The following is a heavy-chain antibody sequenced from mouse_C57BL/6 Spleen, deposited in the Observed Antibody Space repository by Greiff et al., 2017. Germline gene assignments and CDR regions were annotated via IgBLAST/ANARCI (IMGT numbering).Heavy chain of an antibody. D-gene: IGHD4-1*01. CDR1: GYTFTSYW. J-gene: IGHJ3*01. CDR2: IHPNSGST. Sequence: QVHVKQPGAELVKPGASVKLSCKASGYTFTSYWMHWVKQRPGQGLEWIGMIHPNSGSTNYNEKFKSKATLTVDKSSSTAYMQLSSLTSEDSAVYYCAREAELAWFAYWGQGTLVTVSA. V-gene: IGHV1-64*01. CDR3: AREAELAWFAY.